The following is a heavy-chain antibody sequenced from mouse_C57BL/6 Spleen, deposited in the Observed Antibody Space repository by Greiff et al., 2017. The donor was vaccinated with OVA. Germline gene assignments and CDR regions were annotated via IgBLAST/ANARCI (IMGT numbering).Heavy chain of an antibody. V-gene: IGHV10-3*01. Sequence: EVKLVESGGGLVQPKGSLKLSCAASGFTFNTYAMHWVRQAPGKGLEWVARIRSKSSNYATYYADSVKDRFTISRDDSQSMLYLQMNNLKTEDTAMYYCVREGTTVREFAYWGQGTLVTVSA. J-gene: IGHJ3*01. CDR2: IRSKSSNYAT. CDR1: GFTFNTYA. D-gene: IGHD1-1*01. CDR3: VREGTTVREFAY.